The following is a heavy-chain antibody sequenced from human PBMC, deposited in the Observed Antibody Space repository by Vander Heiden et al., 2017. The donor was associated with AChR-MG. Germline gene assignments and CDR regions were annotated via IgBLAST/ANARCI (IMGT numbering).Heavy chain of an antibody. Sequence: EVQLVESGGGLVQPGGSLRLSCAASGFTFSRYWMSWVRQAPGKGLEWLANINVHGSETYYVDSVKGRFTISRDNARNSLYLQLNSLRAEDTAVYYCARDPDPGTSDYWGQGTLVTVSS. D-gene: IGHD6-13*01. CDR3: ARDPDPGTSDY. J-gene: IGHJ4*02. CDR2: INVHGSET. CDR1: GFTFSRYW. V-gene: IGHV3-7*01.